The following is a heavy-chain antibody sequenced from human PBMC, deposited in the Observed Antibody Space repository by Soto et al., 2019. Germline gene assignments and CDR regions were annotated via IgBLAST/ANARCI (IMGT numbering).Heavy chain of an antibody. CDR2: FSATSDNT. CDR3: AKARDQQWVRLPYDY. Sequence: EVQLLESGGGLVQPGGSLRLSCVGSGFFFSSYTMTWVRQAPGKGLEWVSSFSATSDNTYYADSVRRRVTISRDSSKNTLLLQMNSLTAEATAMYYCAKARDQQWVRLPYDYWGQGILVIVSS. CDR1: GFFFSSYT. V-gene: IGHV3-23*01. J-gene: IGHJ4*02. D-gene: IGHD6-19*01.